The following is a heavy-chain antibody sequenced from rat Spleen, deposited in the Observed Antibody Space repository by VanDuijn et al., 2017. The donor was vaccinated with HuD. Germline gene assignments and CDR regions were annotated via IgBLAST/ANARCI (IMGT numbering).Heavy chain of an antibody. CDR1: GFTFSNFP. Sequence: EVQLVESGGDLVQPGRSVRLSCAASGFTFSNFPMAWVRQAPTKGLEWVATISTRGWSTYYRDSVKGRVTISRDNAKGTLSLQMNILRSEDTATYYCAKDSYYGYWYFDFWGPGTMVTVSS. V-gene: IGHV5-46*01. CDR3: AKDSYYGYWYFDF. CDR2: ISTRGWST. J-gene: IGHJ1*01. D-gene: IGHD1-7*01.